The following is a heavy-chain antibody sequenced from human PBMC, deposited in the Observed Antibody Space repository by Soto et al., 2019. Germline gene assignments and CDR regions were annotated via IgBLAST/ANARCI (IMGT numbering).Heavy chain of an antibody. Sequence: GGSLRLSCAASGFTFSTYTMNWVRQAPGKGLEWISSISSGSSYIYYAGSVKGRFTISRDNAKNSLFLQMNSLRADDTAVYYCARDILSGGAYPDSWGQGTKVTISS. D-gene: IGHD3-10*01. J-gene: IGHJ5*01. V-gene: IGHV3-21*01. CDR3: ARDILSGGAYPDS. CDR2: ISSGSSYI. CDR1: GFTFSTYT.